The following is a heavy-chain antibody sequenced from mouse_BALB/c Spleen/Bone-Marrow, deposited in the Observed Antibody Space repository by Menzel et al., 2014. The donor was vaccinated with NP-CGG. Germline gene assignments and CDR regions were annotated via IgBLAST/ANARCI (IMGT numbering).Heavy chain of an antibody. CDR3: ARRGDSSGYPFAY. D-gene: IGHD3-2*01. J-gene: IGHJ3*01. V-gene: IGHV1-7*01. Sequence: QVQLQQSGAELAKPGASVKMSCKASGYTFTSYWMHWVKQRPGQGLEWIGYINPSTGYTEHNQRFKDKATLTADKSSSTAYMQLSSLTYEDSAVYYCARRGDSSGYPFAYWGQGTLVTVSA. CDR1: GYTFTSYW. CDR2: INPSTGYT.